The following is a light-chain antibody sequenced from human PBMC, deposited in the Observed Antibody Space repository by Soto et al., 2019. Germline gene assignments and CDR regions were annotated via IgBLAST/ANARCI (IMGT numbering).Light chain of an antibody. Sequence: LTQPASVSGSPGQSITISCTGTSSDVSNYIFVSWYRQHPGKAPKLMIYDINNRPSGVSNRFSGSKSGNTASLTISGLQAEDEADYYCVSYTTSASYVFGTGTKVTVL. CDR3: VSYTTSASYV. V-gene: IGLV2-14*01. J-gene: IGLJ1*01. CDR2: DIN. CDR1: SSDVSNYIF.